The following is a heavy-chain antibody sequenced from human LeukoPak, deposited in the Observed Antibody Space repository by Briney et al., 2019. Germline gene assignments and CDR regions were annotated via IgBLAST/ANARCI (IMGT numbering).Heavy chain of an antibody. CDR2: ISYDGSNK. D-gene: IGHD3-22*01. J-gene: IGHJ4*02. Sequence: PGGSLRLSCAASGFTFSSYGMHWVRQAPGKGLEWAAVISYDGSNKYYADSVKGRFTISRDNSKNTLYLQMNSLRAEDTAVYYCAKGYNYYYESSGLLDHWGQGTLVTVSS. CDR3: AKGYNYYYESSGLLDH. V-gene: IGHV3-30*18. CDR1: GFTFSSYG.